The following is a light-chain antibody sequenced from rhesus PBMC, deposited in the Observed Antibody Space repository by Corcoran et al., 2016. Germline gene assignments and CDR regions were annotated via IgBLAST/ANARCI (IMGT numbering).Light chain of an antibody. V-gene: IGKV1-74*01. CDR3: QQSFGVPPT. J-gene: IGKJ4*01. Sequence: DIQMTQSPSSLSASIGDRVTITCRASENVNNHLNWYQQKPGKAPKFLIYKASNLKDGVPSRFSGSGSGTDYTFTISSLQTEDVAHYDCQQSFGVPPTFGGGTKVDLK. CDR1: ENVNNH. CDR2: KAS.